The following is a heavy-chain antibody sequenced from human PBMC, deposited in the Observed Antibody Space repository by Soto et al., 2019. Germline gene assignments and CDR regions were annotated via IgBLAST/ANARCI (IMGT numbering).Heavy chain of an antibody. J-gene: IGHJ4*02. CDR1: GMTLSSYW. CDR2: INPDGSII. V-gene: IGHV3-74*01. CDR3: ARPYCSSTTSCCSPPDY. D-gene: IGHD2-2*01. Sequence: EAQVVESGGGLVQPGGSLRLSCAASGMTLSSYWVHWVRQAPGKGLVWVSRINPDGSIINYEDSVKGRFTISRDNAKNTVYLQVNSLRAEDTAVYYCARPYCSSTTSCCSPPDYWGQGTLVTVSS.